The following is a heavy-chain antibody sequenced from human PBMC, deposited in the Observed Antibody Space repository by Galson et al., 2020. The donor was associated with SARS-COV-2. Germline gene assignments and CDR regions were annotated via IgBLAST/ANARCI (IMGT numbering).Heavy chain of an antibody. J-gene: IGHJ3*02. CDR2: IYWSS. CDR3: ARHLGTGSYGGAFDI. Sequence: SETLSLTCTVSGGSISSSDYFWSWIRQHPGKGLEWIGYIYWSSYYMPSLESLVTISVDTSKNQFSLKLSSVTAADTAVYYCARHLGTGSYGGAFDIWGQGTMVTVSS. D-gene: IGHD3-10*01. CDR1: GGSISSSDYF. V-gene: IGHV4-31*01.